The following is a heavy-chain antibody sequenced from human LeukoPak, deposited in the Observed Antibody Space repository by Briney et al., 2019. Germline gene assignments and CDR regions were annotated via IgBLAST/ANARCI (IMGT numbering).Heavy chain of an antibody. CDR2: ISYDGSNK. V-gene: IGHV3-30*03. D-gene: IGHD3-22*01. CDR3: AGGSIGEYYYDSSGYYSHFDY. J-gene: IGHJ4*02. CDR1: GFTFSSYG. Sequence: PGGSLRLSCAASGFTFSSYGMHWVRQAPGKGLEWVAVISYDGSNKYYADSVKGRFTISRDNSKNPLYLQMNSLRAEDTAVYYCAGGSIGEYYYDSSGYYSHFDYWGQGTLVTVSS.